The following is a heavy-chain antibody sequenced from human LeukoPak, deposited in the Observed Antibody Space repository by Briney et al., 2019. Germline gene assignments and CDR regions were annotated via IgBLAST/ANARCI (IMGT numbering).Heavy chain of an antibody. Sequence: PGGSLRLSCAASGFTFSSYSVNWVRQAPGKGLEWVSYISSSSSYIYYADSVKGRFTISRDNAKNSLYLQMNSLRAEDTAVYYCASGSGTWAGIPRPVDYWGQGTLVTVSS. CDR2: ISSSSSYI. D-gene: IGHD1-1*01. CDR1: GFTFSSYS. J-gene: IGHJ4*02. V-gene: IGHV3-21*05. CDR3: ASGSGTWAGIPRPVDY.